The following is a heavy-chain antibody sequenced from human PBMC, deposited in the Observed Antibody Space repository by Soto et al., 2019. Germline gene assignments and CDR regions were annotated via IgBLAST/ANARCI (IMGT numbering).Heavy chain of an antibody. Sequence: GGALRLSCAASGFTFSGCAMHWVRQASGKGLEWLGRIRSKPNNYATEYAASVQGRFTITRDDSKNTAYLEMNSLKTEDTAVDYCTRWAYSYGWYFDYWGQGA. CDR2: IRSKPNNYAT. CDR3: TRWAYSYGWYFDY. CDR1: GFTFSGCA. V-gene: IGHV3-73*01. J-gene: IGHJ4*02. D-gene: IGHD6-19*01.